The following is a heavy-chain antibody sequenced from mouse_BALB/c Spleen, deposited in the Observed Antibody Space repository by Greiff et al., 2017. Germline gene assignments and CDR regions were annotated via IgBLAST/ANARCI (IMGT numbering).Heavy chain of an antibody. J-gene: IGHJ4*01. Sequence: QLQESGPELVKPGASVKMSCKASGYTFTSYVMHWVKQKPRQGLEWIGYINPYNDGTKYNEKFKGKATLTSDKSSSTAYMELSSLTSEDSAVYYCAREGTTMITTGAMDYWGQGTSVTVSS. D-gene: IGHD2-4*01. CDR2: INPYNDGT. CDR3: AREGTTMITTGAMDY. CDR1: GYTFTSYV. V-gene: IGHV1-14*01.